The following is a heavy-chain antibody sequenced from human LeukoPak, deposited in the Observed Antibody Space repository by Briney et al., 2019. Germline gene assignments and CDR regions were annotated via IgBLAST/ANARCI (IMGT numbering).Heavy chain of an antibody. CDR2: ISSSGSTI. CDR3: ASPHLFDWLLSVGGDDAFDI. CDR1: GFTFSDYY. D-gene: IGHD3-9*01. J-gene: IGHJ3*02. Sequence: GGSLRLSCAASGFTFSDYYMSWIRQAPGKGLEWVSYISSSGSTIYYADSVKGRFTISRDNAKNPLYLQMNSLRAEDTAVYYCASPHLFDWLLSVGGDDAFDIWGQGTMVTVSS. V-gene: IGHV3-11*04.